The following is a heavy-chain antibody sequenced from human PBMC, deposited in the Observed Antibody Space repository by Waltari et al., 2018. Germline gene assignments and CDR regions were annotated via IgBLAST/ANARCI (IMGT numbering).Heavy chain of an antibody. D-gene: IGHD7-27*01. J-gene: IGHJ4*02. CDR3: ASGDSH. CDR2: IYHSGST. Sequence: QVQLQESGPGLVKPSETLSLTCAVSGYSISSGYYWGWIRQPPGKGLEWIGSIYHSGSTYYNPSLKSRVTISVDTSKNQFSLKLSSVTAADTAVYYCASGDSHWGQGTLVTVSS. V-gene: IGHV4-38-2*01. CDR1: GYSISSGYY.